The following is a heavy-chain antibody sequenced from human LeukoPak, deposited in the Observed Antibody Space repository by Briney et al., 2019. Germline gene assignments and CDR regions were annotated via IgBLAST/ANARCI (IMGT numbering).Heavy chain of an antibody. Sequence: SSETLSLTCTVSGDSITSYYWNWIRQPPGTGLEWIGYIYYSGSTNYNPSLKSRVSISVDTSKNQFSLKLSSVTAADTAVYYCAAPRDGYNLGYWGRGTLVTVSS. CDR3: AAPRDGYNLGY. CDR1: GDSITSYY. CDR2: IYYSGST. D-gene: IGHD5-24*01. V-gene: IGHV4-59*08. J-gene: IGHJ4*02.